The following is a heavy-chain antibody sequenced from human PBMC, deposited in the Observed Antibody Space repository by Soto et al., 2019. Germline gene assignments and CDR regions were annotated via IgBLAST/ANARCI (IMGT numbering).Heavy chain of an antibody. Sequence: PGGSLRLSCAASGFTFSNAWMSWVRQAPGKGLEWVGRIKSKTDGGTTDYAAPVKGRFTISRDDSKSIAYLQMNSLKTEDTAVYYCTSGDTYYYYGMDVWGQGTTVTVSS. J-gene: IGHJ6*02. CDR1: GFTFSNAW. CDR2: IKSKTDGGTT. D-gene: IGHD2-21*01. CDR3: TSGDTYYYYGMDV. V-gene: IGHV3-15*01.